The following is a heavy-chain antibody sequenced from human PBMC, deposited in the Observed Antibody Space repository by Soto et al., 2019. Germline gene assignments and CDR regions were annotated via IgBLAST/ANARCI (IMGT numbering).Heavy chain of an antibody. D-gene: IGHD3-3*01. CDR3: AKPLATTVLGVVTTHVHGLDV. CDR2: ISGGGRNT. J-gene: IGHJ6*02. V-gene: IGHV3-23*01. Sequence: PGGSLRLSCEASGFTFSSYVMTWVRQAPGKGLEWVSSISGGGRNTYYADSVKGRFTISRDNPRNTLYLQMNSLRAEDTAIYYCAKPLATTVLGVVTTHVHGLDVWGQGTTVTVSS. CDR1: GFTFSSYV.